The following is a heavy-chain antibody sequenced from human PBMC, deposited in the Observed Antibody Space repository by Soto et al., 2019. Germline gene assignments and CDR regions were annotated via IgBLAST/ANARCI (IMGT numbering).Heavy chain of an antibody. CDR3: ARQDCSGGSCYSSRHYYYGMDA. J-gene: IGHJ6*02. V-gene: IGHV5-51*01. CDR2: IYPADSDI. CDR1: GYSFTSYW. D-gene: IGHD2-15*01. Sequence: GESLKISCKGSGYSFTSYWIGWVRQVPGRGLEWMGIIYPADSDIRHSPSFQGQVTISVDKSLSTAYLQWSSLKASDTAMYYCARQDCSGGSCYSSRHYYYGMDAWGQGTTVTVSS.